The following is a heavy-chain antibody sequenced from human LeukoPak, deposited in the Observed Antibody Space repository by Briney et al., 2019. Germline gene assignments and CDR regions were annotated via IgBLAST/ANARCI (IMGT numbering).Heavy chain of an antibody. V-gene: IGHV4-59*12. CDR2: IYYSGST. Sequence: SETLSLTCTVSGGSISSYYWSWIRQPPGKGLEWIGYIYYSGSTNYNPSLKSRVTISVDTSKNQFSLKLSSVTAADTAVYYCARATYYYGSGSQYNWFDPWGQGTLVTVSS. D-gene: IGHD3-10*01. J-gene: IGHJ5*02. CDR1: GGSISSYY. CDR3: ARATYYYGSGSQYNWFDP.